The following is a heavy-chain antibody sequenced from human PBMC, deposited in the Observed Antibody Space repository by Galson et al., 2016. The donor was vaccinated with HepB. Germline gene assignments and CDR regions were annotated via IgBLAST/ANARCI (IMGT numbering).Heavy chain of an antibody. V-gene: IGHV1-18*01. CDR1: GYTFTNYG. J-gene: IGHJ3*02. D-gene: IGHD3/OR15-3a*01. CDR2: INANDGHT. Sequence: SVKVSCKASGYTFTNYGITWVRQAPGQGLQWVGWINANDGHTNYGHILQGRVTLTRDTSASTVYMELSSLRSENTAVYYCAREHDIWTSYAFDIWGQGTMITVSS. CDR3: AREHDIWTSYAFDI.